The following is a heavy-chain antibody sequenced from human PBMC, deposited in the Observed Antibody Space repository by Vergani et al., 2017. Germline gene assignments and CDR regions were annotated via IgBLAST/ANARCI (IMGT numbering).Heavy chain of an antibody. CDR3: ARVNDFWSGYYSGVYYYDYMNV. J-gene: IGHJ6*03. CDR2: IIPIFGTA. V-gene: IGHV1-69*01. Sequence: QVQLVQSGAEVKKPGSSVKVSCKASGGTFSSYAISWVRQAPGQGLEWMGGIIPIFGTANYAQKFQGRVTITADESTSTGYMELSSLRSEDTAVYYCARVNDFWSGYYSGVYYYDYMNVWDRGTTVTVSS. CDR1: GGTFSSYA. D-gene: IGHD3-3*01.